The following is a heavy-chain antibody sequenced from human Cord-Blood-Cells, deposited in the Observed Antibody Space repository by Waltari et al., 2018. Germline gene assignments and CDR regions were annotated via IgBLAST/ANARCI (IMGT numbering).Heavy chain of an antibody. CDR2: INHSGST. D-gene: IGHD6-13*01. CDR1: GGSFSGYY. J-gene: IGHJ5*02. V-gene: IGHV4-34*01. Sequence: QVQLQQWGAGLLKPSETLSLTCAVYGGSFSGYYWSWIRQPPGKGLEWIGEINHSGSTNYNPYLKSRVTISVDTSKNQFSLKLSSVTAADTAVYYCARGKRRIGIAAAGKGVFDPWGQGTLVTVSS. CDR3: ARGKRRIGIAAAGKGVFDP.